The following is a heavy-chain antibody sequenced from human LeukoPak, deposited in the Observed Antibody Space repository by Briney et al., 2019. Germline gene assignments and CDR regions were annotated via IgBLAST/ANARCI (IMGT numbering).Heavy chain of an antibody. CDR1: GGSISSYY. D-gene: IGHD3-10*01. CDR3: AGDSASSQYNWFDP. CDR2: IYYSGST. J-gene: IGHJ5*02. Sequence: SETLSLTCTVSGGSISSYYWSWIRQPPGKGLEWIGYIYYSGSTNYNPSLKSRVTISVDTSKNQFSLKLSSVTAADTAVYYCAGDSASSQYNWFDPWGQGTLVTVSS. V-gene: IGHV4-59*01.